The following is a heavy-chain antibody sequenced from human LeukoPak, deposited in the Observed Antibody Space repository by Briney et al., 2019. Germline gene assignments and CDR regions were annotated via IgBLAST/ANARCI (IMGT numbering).Heavy chain of an antibody. V-gene: IGHV1-2*02. J-gene: IGHJ3*02. CDR2: INPNSGGT. CDR3: ARLPGELELRTNAFDI. CDR1: GYTFTGYY. Sequence: ASVKVSCKASGYTFTGYYMHWVRQAPGQGLEWMGWINPNSGGTNYAQKFQGRVTMTRDTSISTAYMELSRLRSDDTAVYYCARLPGELELRTNAFDIWGQGTMVTVSS. D-gene: IGHD1-7*01.